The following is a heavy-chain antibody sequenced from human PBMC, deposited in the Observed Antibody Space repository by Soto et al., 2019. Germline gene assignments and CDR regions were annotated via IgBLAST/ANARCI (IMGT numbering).Heavy chain of an antibody. CDR2: INPSGGST. CDR3: ARDPGIRYFDWLLPGGY. Sequence: QVQLVQSGAEVKKPGASVKVSCKASGYTFTSYYMHWVRQAPGQGLEWMGIINPSGGSTSYAQKFQGRVTMTRDTSTSTVYMELSSLRSEDTAVYYCARDPGIRYFDWLLPGGYWGQGTLVTVSS. J-gene: IGHJ4*02. V-gene: IGHV1-46*03. D-gene: IGHD3-9*01. CDR1: GYTFTSYY.